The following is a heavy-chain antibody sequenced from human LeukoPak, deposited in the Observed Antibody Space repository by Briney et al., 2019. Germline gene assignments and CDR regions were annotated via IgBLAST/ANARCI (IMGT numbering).Heavy chain of an antibody. Sequence: ETLSLTCTVSGGSISSSSYYWGWIRQAPGKGLEWVSVISGSGGSTYYADSVKGRFTISRDNSKNTLYLQMNSLRAEDTAVYYCAKTGSGSYSIYYYGMDVWGQGTTVTVSS. CDR1: GGSISSSSYY. D-gene: IGHD3-10*01. J-gene: IGHJ6*02. CDR2: ISGSGGST. V-gene: IGHV3-23*01. CDR3: AKTGSGSYSIYYYGMDV.